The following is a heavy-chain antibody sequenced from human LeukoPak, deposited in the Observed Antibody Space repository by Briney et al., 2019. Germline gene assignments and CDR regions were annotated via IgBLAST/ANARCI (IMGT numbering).Heavy chain of an antibody. V-gene: IGHV1-18*01. J-gene: IGHJ4*02. CDR2: ISAYNGNT. CDR1: GYTFTSYG. CDR3: ARDVPATAPDLFDY. D-gene: IGHD2-2*01. Sequence: ASVKVSCKASGYTFTSYGISWVRQSPGQGLEWMGWISAYNGNTNYAQKLQGRVTMTTDASTSTAYVELRSLRSDDTAVYYCARDVPATAPDLFDYWGQGTLVTVSS.